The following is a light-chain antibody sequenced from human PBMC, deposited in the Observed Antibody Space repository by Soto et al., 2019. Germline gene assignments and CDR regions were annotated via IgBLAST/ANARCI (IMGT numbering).Light chain of an antibody. CDR1: QSVSSSY. J-gene: IGKJ5*01. V-gene: IGKV3-20*01. CDR2: GAS. Sequence: EIVLTQSPGTLSLSPGERATLSCRASQSVSSSYLAWYQQKPGQAPRLLIYGASSRATGIPDRFSGSGSGTDFTLTISRLQSEDFAVYYCQQYSNWPPITFGQGTRLEIK. CDR3: QQYSNWPPIT.